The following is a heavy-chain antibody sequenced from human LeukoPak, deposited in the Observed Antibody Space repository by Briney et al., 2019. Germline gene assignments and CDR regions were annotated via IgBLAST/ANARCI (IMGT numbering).Heavy chain of an antibody. Sequence: GGSLRLSCAASGFTFSDYHINWVRQAPGKGLEWLSYISSTSTSMNYADSVRGRFAISRDNAKNSLYLQMNSLRDEDAAVYYCARVWQDNSGVDYWGQGTLVTVSS. CDR3: ARVWQDNSGVDY. D-gene: IGHD2-21*01. CDR2: ISSTSTSM. CDR1: GFTFSDYH. V-gene: IGHV3-48*02. J-gene: IGHJ4*02.